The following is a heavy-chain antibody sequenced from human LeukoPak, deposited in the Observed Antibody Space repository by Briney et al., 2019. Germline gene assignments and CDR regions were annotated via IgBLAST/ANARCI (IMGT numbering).Heavy chain of an antibody. CDR3: ARCSVDTAMVLQEYYFDY. V-gene: IGHV3-7*01. CDR1: GFTFTSYW. J-gene: IGHJ4*02. D-gene: IGHD5-18*01. Sequence: GGSLRLSCAVSGFTFTSYWMSWVRQAPGKGLEWVANINEDGSYKYHADSVKGRLTISRDNAKNSLYLQMNSLRAEDTAVYYCARCSVDTAMVLQEYYFDYWGQGTLVTVSS. CDR2: INEDGSYK.